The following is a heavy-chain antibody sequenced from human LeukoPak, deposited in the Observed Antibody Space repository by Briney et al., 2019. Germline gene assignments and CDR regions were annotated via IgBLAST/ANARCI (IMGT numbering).Heavy chain of an antibody. J-gene: IGHJ4*02. CDR1: GYSISSGYY. D-gene: IGHD3-10*01. CDR2: IYHSGST. V-gene: IGHV4-38-2*01. Sequence: PSETLSLTCAVSGYSISSGYYWGRIRQPPGKGLEWIGSIYHSGSTYYNPSLKSRVTISVDTSKNQFSLKLSSVTAADTAVYYCARDGSGSYYKRWGQGTLVTVSS. CDR3: ARDGSGSYYKR.